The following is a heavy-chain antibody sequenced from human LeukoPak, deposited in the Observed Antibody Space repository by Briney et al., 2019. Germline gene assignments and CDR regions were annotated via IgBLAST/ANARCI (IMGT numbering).Heavy chain of an antibody. Sequence: GGSLRLSCAASGFTFSSYGMHWVRQAPGKGLDWVAFIRYDGSNKYYADSVKGRFTISRDNSKNTLYLQMNSLRAEDTAVYYCASLGGVTMIVVVEVYWGQGTLVTVSS. D-gene: IGHD3-22*01. J-gene: IGHJ4*02. CDR2: IRYDGSNK. CDR1: GFTFSSYG. CDR3: ASLGGVTMIVVVEVY. V-gene: IGHV3-30*02.